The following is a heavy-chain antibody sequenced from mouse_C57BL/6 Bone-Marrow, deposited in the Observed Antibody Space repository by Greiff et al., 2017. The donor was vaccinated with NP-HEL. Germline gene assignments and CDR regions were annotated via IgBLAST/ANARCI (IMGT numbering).Heavy chain of an antibody. CDR2: IYPGSGST. CDR1: GYTFTSYW. D-gene: IGHD2-4*01. V-gene: IGHV1-55*01. CDR3: ARKGYDYDEGTGFAY. J-gene: IGHJ3*01. Sequence: QVQLQQPGAELVKPGASVKMSCKASGYTFTSYWITWVKQRPGQGLEWIGDIYPGSGSTNYNEKFKSKATLTVDTSSSTAYMQLSSLTSEDSAVYYCARKGYDYDEGTGFAYWGQGTLVTVPA.